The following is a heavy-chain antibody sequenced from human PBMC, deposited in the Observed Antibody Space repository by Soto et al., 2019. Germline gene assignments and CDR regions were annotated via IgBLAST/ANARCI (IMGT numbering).Heavy chain of an antibody. CDR3: ARDLGVGAAVGAFDI. J-gene: IGHJ3*02. Sequence: PSETLSLTSTVSGGSISSYYWSWIRQPPGKGLEWIGYIYYSGSTNYNPSLKSRVTISVDTSKNQCSLKLSSVTAADTAVYYCARDLGVGAAVGAFDIWGQGTMVTVSS. V-gene: IGHV4-59*01. D-gene: IGHD1-26*01. CDR2: IYYSGST. CDR1: GGSISSYY.